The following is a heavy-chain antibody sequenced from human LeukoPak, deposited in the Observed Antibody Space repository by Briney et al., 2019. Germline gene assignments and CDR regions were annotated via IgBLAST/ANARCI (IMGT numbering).Heavy chain of an antibody. CDR1: GGSISSYY. D-gene: IGHD3-22*01. CDR3: ARDHRCYYDSSGYCNWFDP. Sequence: PSETLSLTCTVSGGSISSYYWSWIRQPPGKGQEWIGYIYYSGSTNYNPSLKSRVTISVDTSKNQFSLKLSSVTAADTAVYYCARDHRCYYDSSGYCNWFDPWGQGTLVTVSS. J-gene: IGHJ5*02. V-gene: IGHV4-59*01. CDR2: IYYSGST.